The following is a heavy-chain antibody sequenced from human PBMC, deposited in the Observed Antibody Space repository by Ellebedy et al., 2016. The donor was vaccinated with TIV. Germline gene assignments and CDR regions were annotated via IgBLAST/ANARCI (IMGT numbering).Heavy chain of an antibody. CDR1: GFTFSSYA. CDR2: IRSSINSI. Sequence: GESLKISXAASGFTFSSYAMHWVRQAPGKGLEWVAFIRSSINSISYADSVKGRFTISRDDAENSLYLQMNSLRDEDTGVYYCARRSSGYCVGVKCTTDFDYWGQGTLVTVSS. V-gene: IGHV3-48*02. CDR3: ARRSSGYCVGVKCTTDFDY. D-gene: IGHD2-2*03. J-gene: IGHJ4*02.